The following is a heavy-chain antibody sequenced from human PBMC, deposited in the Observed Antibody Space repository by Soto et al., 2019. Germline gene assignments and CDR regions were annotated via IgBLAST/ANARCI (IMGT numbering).Heavy chain of an antibody. J-gene: IGHJ4*02. CDR3: ARDGAYCSGGSCYSPFEY. D-gene: IGHD2-15*01. CDR1: GFTFSSYG. CDR2: IWYDGSNK. V-gene: IGHV3-33*01. Sequence: GGSLRLSCAASGFTFSSYGMHWVRQAPGKGLEWVAVIWYDGSNKYYADSVKGRFTISRDNSKNTLYLQMNSLRAEDTAVYYWARDGAYCSGGSCYSPFEYWGQGTLVTVSS.